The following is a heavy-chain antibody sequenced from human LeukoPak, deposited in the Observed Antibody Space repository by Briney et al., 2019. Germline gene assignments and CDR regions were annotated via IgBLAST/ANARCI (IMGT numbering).Heavy chain of an antibody. CDR1: GFTFSDYY. CDR3: ARQIISTVGDDY. D-gene: IGHD3-10*01. CDR2: INSSGSTI. J-gene: IGHJ4*02. V-gene: IGHV3-11*01. Sequence: PGGSLRLSCAASGFTFSDYYMSWIRQAPGKGLEWVSYINSSGSTIYYADTVKGRFTITRDNAKNSLYLQMNSLRAEDTAVYYCARQIISTVGDDYWGQGTLVTVSS.